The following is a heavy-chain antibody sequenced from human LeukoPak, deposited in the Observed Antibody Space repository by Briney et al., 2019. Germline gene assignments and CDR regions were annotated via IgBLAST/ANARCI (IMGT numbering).Heavy chain of an antibody. CDR1: GDSVSTNSAT. D-gene: IGHD3-22*01. Sequence: SQTLSLTCAISGDSVSTNSATWTWLRQSPSRGLEWLGRTYYRSKWYNDYAVSMKSRITINPDTSKNQFSLQLNSVTPEDTAVYYCARDKGDYDTRGSLFVFGGQGTLVTVSS. J-gene: IGHJ4*02. CDR3: ARDKGDYDTRGSLFVF. V-gene: IGHV6-1*01. CDR2: TYYRSKWYN.